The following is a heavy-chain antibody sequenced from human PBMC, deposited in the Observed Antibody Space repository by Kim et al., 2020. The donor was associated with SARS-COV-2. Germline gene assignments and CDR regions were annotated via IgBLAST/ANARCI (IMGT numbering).Heavy chain of an antibody. CDR1: GGSISSGGYY. D-gene: IGHD5-18*01. CDR2: IYYSGST. Sequence: SETLSLTCTVSGGSISSGGYYWSWIRQHPGKGLEWIGYIYYSGSTYYNPSLKSRVTISVDTSKNQFSLKLSSVTAADTAVYYCARDSIGYSYGYSAYYYYGMDVWGQGTTVTVSS. J-gene: IGHJ6*02. CDR3: ARDSIGYSYGYSAYYYYGMDV. V-gene: IGHV4-31*03.